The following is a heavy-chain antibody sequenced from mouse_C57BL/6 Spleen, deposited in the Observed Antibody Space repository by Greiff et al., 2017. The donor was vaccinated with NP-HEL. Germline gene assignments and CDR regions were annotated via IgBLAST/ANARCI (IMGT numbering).Heavy chain of an antibody. Sequence: EVKLMESEGGLVQPGSSMKLSCTASGFTFSDYYMAWVRQVPEKGLEWVANINYDGSSTYYLDSLKSRFIISRDNAKNILYLQMSSLKSEDTATYYCARDGNYAMDYWGQGTSVTVSS. CDR2: INYDGSST. J-gene: IGHJ4*01. V-gene: IGHV5-16*01. CDR3: ARDGNYAMDY. CDR1: GFTFSDYY. D-gene: IGHD1-1*02.